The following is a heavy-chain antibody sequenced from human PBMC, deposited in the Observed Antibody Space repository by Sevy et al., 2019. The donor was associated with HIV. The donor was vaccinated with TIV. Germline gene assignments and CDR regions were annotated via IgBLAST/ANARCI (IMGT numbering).Heavy chain of an antibody. CDR1: GFTFDDYA. CDR2: ISWNSGGI. J-gene: IGHJ4*02. CDR3: AIDIDDFWSGGFDY. D-gene: IGHD3-3*01. Sequence: GGSLRLSCAASGFTFDDYAMHWVRQAPGKGLEWVSGISWNSGGIGYADSVKGPFTIYRDNGKNSLYLQMNSLRAEDTDLYYCAIDIDDFWSGGFDYWGQGTLVTVSS. V-gene: IGHV3-9*01.